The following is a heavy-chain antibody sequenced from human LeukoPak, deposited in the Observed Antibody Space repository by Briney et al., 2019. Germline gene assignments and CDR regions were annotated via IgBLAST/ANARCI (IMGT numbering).Heavy chain of an antibody. J-gene: IGHJ4*02. D-gene: IGHD3-10*01. CDR3: AREGYYGSGSPPSLYFDY. CDR2: TSSDLNVK. Sequence: GGSLRLSCAASGLTFSSHWMHWVRQAPGKGLEWVAVTSSDLNVKLYADSVKGRFTISRDNSRSTLYLQMNSLRPEDTAIYYCAREGYYGSGSPPSLYFDYWGQGTLVTVSS. CDR1: GLTFSSHW. V-gene: IGHV3-30*03.